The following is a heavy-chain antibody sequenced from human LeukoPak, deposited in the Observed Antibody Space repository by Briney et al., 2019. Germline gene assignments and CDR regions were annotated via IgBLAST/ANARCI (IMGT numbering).Heavy chain of an antibody. J-gene: IGHJ4*02. CDR2: ISYDGSNK. CDR3: AKGHSRHYFDY. Sequence: PGRSLRLSCAASGFTFSSYGMHWVRQAPGKGLEWVAVISYDGSNKYYADSVKGRFTISRDNSKNTLYLQMNSLRAEDTAVYYCAKGHSRHYFDYWGLGTLVTVSS. V-gene: IGHV3-30*18. D-gene: IGHD3-3*02. CDR1: GFTFSSYG.